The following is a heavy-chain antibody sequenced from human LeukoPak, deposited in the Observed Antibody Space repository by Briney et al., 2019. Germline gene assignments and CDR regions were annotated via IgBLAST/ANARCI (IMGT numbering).Heavy chain of an antibody. D-gene: IGHD3-10*01. Sequence: PGGSLRLSCAASGFTFSSHAMSWVRHAPGKGLEWVSAISGSGGSTYYADSVKGRFTISRDNSKNTLYLQMNSLRAEDTAVYYCAKYYGSGSYYNYYMDVWGKGTTVTVSS. CDR1: GFTFSSHA. J-gene: IGHJ6*03. V-gene: IGHV3-23*01. CDR3: AKYYGSGSYYNYYMDV. CDR2: ISGSGGST.